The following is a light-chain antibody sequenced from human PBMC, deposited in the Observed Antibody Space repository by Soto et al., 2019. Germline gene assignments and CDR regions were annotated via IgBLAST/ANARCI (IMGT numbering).Light chain of an antibody. CDR1: QSISSW. V-gene: IGKV1-5*01. CDR2: DAS. CDR3: QQYNSYSVT. Sequence: GHRITITCRASQSISSWLAWYQQKPGKAPKLLIYDASSLESGVPSRFSGSGSGTEFTLTISSLQPDDFATYYCQQYNSYSVTFGQGTKVDIK. J-gene: IGKJ1*01.